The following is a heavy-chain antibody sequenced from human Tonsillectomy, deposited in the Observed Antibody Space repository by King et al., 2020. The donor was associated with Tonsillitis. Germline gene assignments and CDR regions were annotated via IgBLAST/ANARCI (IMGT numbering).Heavy chain of an antibody. CDR3: ARRYYYDSSGYDY. CDR1: GGSISSSSYY. Sequence: QLQESGPGLVKPSETLSLTCTVSGGSISSSSYYWGWIRQPPGKGLEWIGSIYYSGVTYNNPSLKSRVTISVDTSKNQFSLKLSSVTAADTAVYYCARRYYYDSSGYDYWGQGTLVTVSS. J-gene: IGHJ4*02. CDR2: IYYSGVT. V-gene: IGHV4-39*01. D-gene: IGHD3-22*01.